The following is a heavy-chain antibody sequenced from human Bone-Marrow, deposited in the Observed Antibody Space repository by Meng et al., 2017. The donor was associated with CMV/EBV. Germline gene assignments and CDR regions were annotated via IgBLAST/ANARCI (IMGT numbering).Heavy chain of an antibody. D-gene: IGHD3-3*01. V-gene: IGHV1-69*05. J-gene: IGHJ4*02. CDR3: ARDKERLLQVYYFDY. CDR1: GGTFSSYA. Sequence: SVKVSCKASGGTFSSYAISWVRQAPGQGLEWMGGIIPIFGTANYAQKFQGRVTITTDESTSTAYMELSRLRSDDTAVYYCARDKERLLQVYYFDYWGQGTLVTVSS. CDR2: IIPIFGTA.